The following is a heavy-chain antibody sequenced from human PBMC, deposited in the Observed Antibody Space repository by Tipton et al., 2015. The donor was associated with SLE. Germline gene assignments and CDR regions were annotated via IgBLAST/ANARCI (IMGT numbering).Heavy chain of an antibody. CDR3: AGETYYSYSSDLNAFDI. CDR2: INRSGSS. CDR1: GGSFTGYY. D-gene: IGHD3-22*01. V-gene: IGHV4-34*01. Sequence: TLSLTCAVYGGSFTGYYWTWIRQPPGKGPEWLGEINRSGSSNYNPSLKSRVAISVDTSKNHFSLRLTSVIPADTAVYYCAGETYYSYSSDLNAFDIWGQGTMVTVSS. J-gene: IGHJ3*02.